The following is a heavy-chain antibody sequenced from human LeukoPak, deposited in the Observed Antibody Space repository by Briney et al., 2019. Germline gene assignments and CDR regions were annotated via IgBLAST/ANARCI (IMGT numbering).Heavy chain of an antibody. CDR3: AKILRPFGYDSSGYRRSHYYYGMDV. V-gene: IGHV3-23*01. CDR1: GFTFSSYA. Sequence: GGSLRLSCAASGFTFSSYAMSWVRQAPGKGLEWVSAISGSGGSTYYADSVKGRFTISRDNSKNTLYLQMNSLRAEDTAVYYCAKILRPFGYDSSGYRRSHYYYGMDVWGQGTTVTVSS. CDR2: ISGSGGST. D-gene: IGHD3-22*01. J-gene: IGHJ6*02.